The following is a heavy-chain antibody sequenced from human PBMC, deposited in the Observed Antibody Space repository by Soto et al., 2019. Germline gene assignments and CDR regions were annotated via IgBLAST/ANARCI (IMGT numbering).Heavy chain of an antibody. Sequence: PSETLSLTCTVSGGSISSSSFYWGWIRQPPGKGLEWIGSIYYSGSTYYNPSLKSRVTISVDTSKNQFSLKLSSVTAADMAVYYCARSPGYYYYGKEDSGQRTTATDPS. D-gene: IGHD2-8*02. CDR1: GGSISSSSFY. J-gene: IGHJ6*02. CDR3: ARSPGYYYYGKED. V-gene: IGHV4-39*01. CDR2: IYYSGST.